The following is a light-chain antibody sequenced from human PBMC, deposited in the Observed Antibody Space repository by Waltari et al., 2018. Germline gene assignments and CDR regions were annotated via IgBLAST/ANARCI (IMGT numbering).Light chain of an antibody. CDR2: STS. CDR3: LLYYGGVQGV. J-gene: IGLJ2*01. V-gene: IGLV7-43*01. Sequence: QAVVTQEPSLTVSPGGTVTPPCPSRPGAATSHSYPTSFQQKPGQAPRPLIYSTSTKYSWTPARFSGSLLGGKAALTLSGVQPEDEAEYYCLLYYGGVQGVFGGGTKLTVL. CDR1: PGAATSHSY.